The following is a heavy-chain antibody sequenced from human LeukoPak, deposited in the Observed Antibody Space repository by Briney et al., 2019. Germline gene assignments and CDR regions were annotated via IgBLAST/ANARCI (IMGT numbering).Heavy chain of an antibody. CDR1: GYTFTDYY. CDR2: IKPNSGGT. CDR3: ARVGEGDYAFDY. V-gene: IGHV1-2*02. D-gene: IGHD4-17*01. J-gene: IGHJ4*02. Sequence: ASVKVSCKASGYTFTDYYIHWVRQAPGQGLEWMGWIKPNSGGTNSAQKFQGRVTMTRDTSVSTTYMELSRLSSDDTAVYYCARVGEGDYAFDYWGQGTLVTVSS.